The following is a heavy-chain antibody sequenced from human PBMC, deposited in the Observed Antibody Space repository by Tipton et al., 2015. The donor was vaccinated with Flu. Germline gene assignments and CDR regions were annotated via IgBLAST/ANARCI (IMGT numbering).Heavy chain of an antibody. Sequence: TLSLTCTVSGGSISRGSYYYNWIRQPAGEGLEWIGRIYTNANTNYKASLKSRVTISVDTSNNQFSLNLSSVTAADTAVYYCASGPRDSCCYYYARFWGQGTLVTVSS. J-gene: IGHJ4*02. V-gene: IGHV4-61*02. D-gene: IGHD3-22*01. CDR1: GGSISRGSYY. CDR2: IYTNANT. CDR3: ASGPRDSCCYYYARF.